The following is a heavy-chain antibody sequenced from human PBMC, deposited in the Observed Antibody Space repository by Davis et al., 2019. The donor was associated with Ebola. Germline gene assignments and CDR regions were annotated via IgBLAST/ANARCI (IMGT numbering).Heavy chain of an antibody. D-gene: IGHD2-15*01. Sequence: GESLKISCKGSGYSFTSYWISWVRQLPGKGLEWMGRIDPSDSYTNYSPSFQGHVTISADKSISTAYLQWSSLKASDTAMYYCARPTPPGYTDYYGMDVWGQGTTVTVSS. CDR3: ARPTPPGYTDYYGMDV. CDR1: GYSFTSYW. J-gene: IGHJ6*02. CDR2: IDPSDSYT. V-gene: IGHV5-10-1*01.